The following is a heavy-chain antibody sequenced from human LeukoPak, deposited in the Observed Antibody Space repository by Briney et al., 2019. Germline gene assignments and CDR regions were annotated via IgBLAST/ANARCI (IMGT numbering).Heavy chain of an antibody. D-gene: IGHD3-22*01. J-gene: IGHJ4*02. CDR3: ARGISGTSGYYFRGLDY. CDR2: ISSTSSYI. V-gene: IGHV3-21*01. CDR1: GFTFTTYS. Sequence: PGRSLRLSCAASGFTFTTYSMNWVRQAPGKGLEWVSSISSTSSYIYYADSVKGRFTISRDNAKNSLYLQMNSLRAEDTAVYYCARGISGTSGYYFRGLDYWGQGTLVTVSS.